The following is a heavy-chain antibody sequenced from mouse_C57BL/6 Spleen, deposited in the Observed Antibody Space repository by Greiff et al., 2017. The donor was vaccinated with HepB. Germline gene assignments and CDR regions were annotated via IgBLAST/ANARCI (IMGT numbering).Heavy chain of an antibody. CDR2: IHPNSGST. J-gene: IGHJ2*01. V-gene: IGHV1-64*01. D-gene: IGHD4-1*01. CDR1: GYTFTSYW. CDR3: ARRGLGDYFDS. Sequence: QVQLQQPGAELVKPGASVKLSCKASGYTFTSYWMHWVKQRPGQGLEWIGMIHPNSGSTNYNEKFKSKATLTVDKSSSTAYMQLSSLTSVDSAVYYSARRGLGDYFDSWGQGTTLTVSS.